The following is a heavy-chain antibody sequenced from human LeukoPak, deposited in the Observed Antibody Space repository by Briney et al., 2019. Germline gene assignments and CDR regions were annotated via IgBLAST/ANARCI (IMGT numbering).Heavy chain of an antibody. D-gene: IGHD2-15*01. CDR2: IYYSGST. V-gene: IGHV4-31*03. CDR3: ARESPTDCSGGSCYSRDAFDI. Sequence: PSETLSLTCTVSGGSISSGGYYWSWIRQHPAKGLEWIGYIYYSGSTYYNPSLKSRVTISVDTSKNQFSLKLSSVTAADTAVYYCARESPTDCSGGSCYSRDAFDIWGQGTMVTVSS. J-gene: IGHJ3*02. CDR1: GGSISSGGYY.